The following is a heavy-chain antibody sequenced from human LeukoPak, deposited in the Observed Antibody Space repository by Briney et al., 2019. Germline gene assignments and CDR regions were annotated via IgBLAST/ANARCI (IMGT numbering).Heavy chain of an antibody. V-gene: IGHV1-18*01. CDR3: ARANGPVMGPSDAFDI. CDR2: ISAYNGNT. J-gene: IGHJ3*02. D-gene: IGHD3-16*01. Sequence: RASVKVSCKASGGTFSSYAISWVRQAPGQGLEWMGWISAYNGNTNYAQKLQGRVTMTTDTSTSTAYMELRSLRSDDTAVYYCARANGPVMGPSDAFDIWGQGTMVTVSS. CDR1: GGTFSSYA.